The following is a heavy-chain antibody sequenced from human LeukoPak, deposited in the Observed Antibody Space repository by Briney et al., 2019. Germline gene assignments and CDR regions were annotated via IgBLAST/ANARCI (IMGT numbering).Heavy chain of an antibody. J-gene: IGHJ4*02. V-gene: IGHV3-53*01. CDR1: GFTVSDNF. CDR3: AKGVVVAPDVTPFDY. Sequence: GGSLRLSCAASGFTVSDNFMSWVRQAPGKGLEWVSLIYSGGSTYYADSVKGRFTISRDNSKNTLYLQMNSLRAEDTAVYYCAKGVVVAPDVTPFDYWGQGTLVTVSS. CDR2: IYSGGST. D-gene: IGHD2-2*01.